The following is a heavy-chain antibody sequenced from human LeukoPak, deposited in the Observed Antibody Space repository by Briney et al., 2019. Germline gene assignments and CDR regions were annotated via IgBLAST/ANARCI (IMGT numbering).Heavy chain of an antibody. V-gene: IGHV4-59*01. D-gene: IGHD3-22*01. CDR2: IYYSGST. J-gene: IGHJ4*02. Sequence: SETLSLTCTVSSGSISNYYWSWIRQPPGKGLECIGYIYYSGSTNYNPSLKSRVTISLDTSKNQFSLKLTSVTAADTGLYYCARALGYYDYWGQGTLVTVSS. CDR1: SGSISNYY. CDR3: ARALGYYDY.